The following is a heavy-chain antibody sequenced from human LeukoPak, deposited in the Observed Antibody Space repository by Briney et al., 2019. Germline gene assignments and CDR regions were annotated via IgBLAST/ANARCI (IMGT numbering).Heavy chain of an antibody. CDR1: GFTFSSYW. D-gene: IGHD2/OR15-2a*01. V-gene: IGHV3-7*01. CDR2: IKQDGSEK. Sequence: GGSLRLSCAASGFTFSSYWMSWVRQAPGKGLEWVANIKQDGSEKYYVDSVKGRFTISRDNAKNSLYLQINSLRAEDTAVYYCARESNIPVFDYWGQGTLVTVSS. J-gene: IGHJ4*02. CDR3: ARESNIPVFDY.